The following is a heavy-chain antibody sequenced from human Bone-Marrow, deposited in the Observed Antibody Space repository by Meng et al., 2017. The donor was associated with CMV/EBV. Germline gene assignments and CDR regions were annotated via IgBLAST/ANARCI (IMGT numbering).Heavy chain of an antibody. J-gene: IGHJ6*02. D-gene: IGHD1-14*01. CDR2: INPSGGST. V-gene: IGHV1-46*01. CDR1: GYTFTSYY. CDR3: ARKGFPDETSYYYYGMDV. Sequence: ASVKVSCKASGYTFTSYYMHWVRQAPGQGLEWMGIINPSGGSTSYAQKFQGRVTMTRDTSTSTVYMELSSLRSEDTAVYYCARKGFPDETSYYYYGMDVWGQGTTVTVSS.